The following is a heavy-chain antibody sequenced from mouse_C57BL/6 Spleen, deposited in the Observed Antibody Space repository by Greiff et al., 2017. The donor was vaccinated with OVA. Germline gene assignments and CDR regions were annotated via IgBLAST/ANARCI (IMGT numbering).Heavy chain of an antibody. CDR2: IDPETGGT. CDR3: TRPLYDYDVMDY. Sequence: VKLVESGAELVRPGASVTLSCKASGYTFTDYEMHWVKQTPVHGLEWIGAIDPETGGTAYNQKFKGKAILTADKSSSTAYMELRGLTSEDSAVYYCTRPLYDYDVMDYWGQGTSVTVSS. V-gene: IGHV1-15*01. D-gene: IGHD2-4*01. CDR1: GYTFTDYE. J-gene: IGHJ4*01.